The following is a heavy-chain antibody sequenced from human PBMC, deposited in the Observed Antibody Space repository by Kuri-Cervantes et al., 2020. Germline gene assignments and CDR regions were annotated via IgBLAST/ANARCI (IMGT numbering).Heavy chain of an antibody. V-gene: IGHV3-21*01. D-gene: IGHD4-17*01. CDR3: AKDPRLYGDYGPWYFDL. Sequence: GESLKISCAASGFNFSSYVMHWVRQAPGKGLEWVSSISSSSSYIYYADSLKGRFTISRDNAKNSLYLQMNSLRAEDTAVYYCAKDPRLYGDYGPWYFDLWGRGTLVTVSS. CDR1: GFNFSSYV. J-gene: IGHJ2*01. CDR2: ISSSSSYI.